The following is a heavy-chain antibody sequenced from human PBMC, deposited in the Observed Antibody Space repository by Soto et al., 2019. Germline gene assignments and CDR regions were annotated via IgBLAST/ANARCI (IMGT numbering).Heavy chain of an antibody. CDR2: IIPIFGTA. J-gene: IGHJ6*02. CDR1: GSTFSSYA. V-gene: IGHV1-69*13. Sequence: ASVKVSCKASGSTFSSYAISWVRQAPGQGLEWMGGIIPIFGTANYAQKFQGRVAITADESTSTAYMELSSLRSEDTAVYYCARQGGFYYGMDVWGQGTTVTVSS. CDR3: ARQGGFYYGMDV.